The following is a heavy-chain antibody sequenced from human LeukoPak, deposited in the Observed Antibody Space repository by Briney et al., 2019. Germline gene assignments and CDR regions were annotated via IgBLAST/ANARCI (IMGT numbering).Heavy chain of an antibody. CDR2: ISGSGGST. Sequence: PGGSLRLSCAASGFTFSSYAMSWVRQAPGKGLEWVSAISGSGGSTYYADSVKGRFTISRDNSKNTLYLQMNSLRAEDTAVYYCAKRVAYGGSYAYFDYWGQGTLVTVSS. CDR3: AKRVAYGGSYAYFDY. D-gene: IGHD3-16*01. CDR1: GFTFSSYA. V-gene: IGHV3-23*01. J-gene: IGHJ4*02.